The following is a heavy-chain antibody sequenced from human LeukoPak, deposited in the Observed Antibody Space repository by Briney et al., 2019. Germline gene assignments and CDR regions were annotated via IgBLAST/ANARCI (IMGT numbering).Heavy chain of an antibody. V-gene: IGHV3-48*03. D-gene: IGHD2-2*01. CDR2: ISSSGSTI. J-gene: IGHJ4*02. CDR1: GFTFSSYE. Sequence: GGSLRLCCAASGFTFSSYEMNWGRQAPGKGLEWVSYISSSGSTIYYADSVKGRFTISRDNAKNSLYLQMNSLRAEDTAVYYCARAGGGYIVVVPAAFDYWGQGTLVTVSS. CDR3: ARAGGGYIVVVPAAFDY.